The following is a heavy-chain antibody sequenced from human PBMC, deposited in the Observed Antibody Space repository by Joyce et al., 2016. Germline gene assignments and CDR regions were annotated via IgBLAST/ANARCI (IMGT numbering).Heavy chain of an antibody. Sequence: EVQLVESGGGLVQPGGSLRLSCAASGFNFGIYWMSWVRHVPGKGLEWVANINQDGSEEYYVDSMEGRFTISRDNAKNSLYLQMNSLRVEDTAVYYCARAVTKGTVDYWGQGTLVTVSS. CDR3: ARAVTKGTVDY. V-gene: IGHV3-7*01. J-gene: IGHJ4*02. CDR2: INQDGSEE. CDR1: GFNFGIYW. D-gene: IGHD4-17*01.